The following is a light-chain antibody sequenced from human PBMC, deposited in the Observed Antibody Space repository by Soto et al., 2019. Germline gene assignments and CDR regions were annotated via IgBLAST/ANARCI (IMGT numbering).Light chain of an antibody. Sequence: ETVMTQSPATLPVSPGERATLSCRASQSVRSNLAWYQQKPGQAPRLLIYGASTRATGAPARFSGSGSGTEFALTINSLQYEDFALYYCQEYDNWPLWKCGQGTKVDIK. J-gene: IGKJ1*01. V-gene: IGKV3-15*01. CDR2: GAS. CDR1: QSVRSN. CDR3: QEYDNWPLWK.